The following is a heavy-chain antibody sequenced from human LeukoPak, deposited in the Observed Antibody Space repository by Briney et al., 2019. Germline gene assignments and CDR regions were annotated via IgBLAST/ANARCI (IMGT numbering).Heavy chain of an antibody. J-gene: IGHJ4*02. D-gene: IGHD1-26*01. Sequence: SETLSLTCAVYGGSFSGYYWSWIRQPPGKGLEWIGESNHSGSTNYNPSLKSRITISVDTSKNQFSLKLSSVTAADTAVYYCARGEAVEWELLPFDYWGQGTLVTVSS. CDR3: ARGEAVEWELLPFDY. CDR1: GGSFSGYY. CDR2: SNHSGST. V-gene: IGHV4-34*01.